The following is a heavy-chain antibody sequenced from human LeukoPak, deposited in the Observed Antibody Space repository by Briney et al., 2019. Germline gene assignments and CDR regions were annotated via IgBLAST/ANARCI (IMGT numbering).Heavy chain of an antibody. Sequence: SETLSLTCAVYGGSFSGYYWSWIRQPPGKGLEWIGYIYYSGSTNYNPSLKSRVTISVDTSKNQFSLKLSSVTAADTAVYYCARDRGGWELNWGQGTLVTVSS. CDR1: GGSFSGYY. V-gene: IGHV4-59*01. CDR3: ARDRGGWELN. CDR2: IYYSGST. D-gene: IGHD1-26*01. J-gene: IGHJ4*02.